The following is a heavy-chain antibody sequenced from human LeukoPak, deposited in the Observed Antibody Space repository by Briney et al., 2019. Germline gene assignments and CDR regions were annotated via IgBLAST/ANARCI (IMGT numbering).Heavy chain of an antibody. D-gene: IGHD2-21*02. Sequence: GESLKISCKGSGYSLTSYWIGWVRQMPGKGLEWMGIIYPGDSDTRYSPSFQGQVTNSADKSISTAYLQWSSLKASDTAMYYCARRGTYCGGDCYSTAFDIWGQGTMVTVSS. V-gene: IGHV5-51*01. CDR3: ARRGTYCGGDCYSTAFDI. CDR2: IYPGDSDT. CDR1: GYSLTSYW. J-gene: IGHJ3*02.